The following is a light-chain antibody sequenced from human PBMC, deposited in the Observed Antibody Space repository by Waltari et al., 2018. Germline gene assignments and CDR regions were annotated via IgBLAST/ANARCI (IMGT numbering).Light chain of an antibody. CDR1: SSHIGSNY. CDR2: RNS. J-gene: IGLJ3*02. CDR3: ATWDDRLSGPWV. Sequence: QSVLTQPPSASGTPGQSVTITCSGSSSHIGSNYVYWYQQLPGTAPQLLIYRNSQRRSGVPDRFSGSRSGTSASLAISGLRSEDEADYYCATWDDRLSGPWVFGGGTKLTVL. V-gene: IGLV1-47*01.